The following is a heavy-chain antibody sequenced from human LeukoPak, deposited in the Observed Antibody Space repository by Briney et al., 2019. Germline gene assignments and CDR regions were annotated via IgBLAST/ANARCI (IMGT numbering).Heavy chain of an antibody. D-gene: IGHD1-26*01. CDR3: ASGGATSFDY. J-gene: IGHJ4*02. Sequence: PGGSLRLSCAASGFTFSSYEMNWVRQAPGKGLEWVSYISASNSTIYYADSVKGRFTISRDNAKNSMYLQMNSLRAEDTAVYYCASGGATSFDYWGQGTLVTVSS. V-gene: IGHV3-48*01. CDR2: ISASNSTI. CDR1: GFTFSSYE.